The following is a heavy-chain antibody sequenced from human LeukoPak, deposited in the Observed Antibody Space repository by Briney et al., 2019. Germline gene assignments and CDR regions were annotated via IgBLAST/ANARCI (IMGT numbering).Heavy chain of an antibody. J-gene: IGHJ6*03. CDR3: ARGKGVVVAATPNYYYYMDV. D-gene: IGHD2-15*01. V-gene: IGHV1-58*02. CDR1: GFTFTSSA. CDR2: IVVGSGNT. Sequence: AASVKVSCKASGFTFTSSAMQWVRQARGQRLEWIGWIVVGSGNTNYAQKFQERVTITADKSTSTAYMELGSLRSEDTAVYYCARGKGVVVAATPNYYYYMDVWGKGTTVTVSS.